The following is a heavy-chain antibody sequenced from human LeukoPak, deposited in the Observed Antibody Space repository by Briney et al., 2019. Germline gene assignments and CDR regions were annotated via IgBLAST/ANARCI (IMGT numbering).Heavy chain of an antibody. D-gene: IGHD6-13*01. Sequence: ASVKVSCKASGYTFTSYAMNWVRQAPGQGLEWMGWINTNTGNPTYAQGFTGRFVFSLDTSVSTAYLQISSLKAEDTAVYYCASPPRPKAAAVLGYWGQGTLVTVSS. CDR3: ASPPRPKAAAVLGY. V-gene: IGHV7-4-1*02. J-gene: IGHJ4*02. CDR1: GYTFTSYA. CDR2: INTNTGNP.